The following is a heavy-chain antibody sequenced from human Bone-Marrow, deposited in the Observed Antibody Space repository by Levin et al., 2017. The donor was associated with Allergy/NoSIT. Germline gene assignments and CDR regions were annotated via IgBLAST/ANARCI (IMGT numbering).Heavy chain of an antibody. V-gene: IGHV3-13*01. CDR3: ARYNYEYNALDI. Sequence: PGESLKISCAASGFTFRTHDMHWVRQGTGKGLEWVSTIGTAGDTYYPDSVRGRFTIPSENAKNSLYPQMNGLSAGDTAVYYCARYNYEYNALDIWGHGTMVTVSS. D-gene: IGHD5-18*01. CDR2: IGTAGDT. CDR1: GFTFRTHD. J-gene: IGHJ3*02.